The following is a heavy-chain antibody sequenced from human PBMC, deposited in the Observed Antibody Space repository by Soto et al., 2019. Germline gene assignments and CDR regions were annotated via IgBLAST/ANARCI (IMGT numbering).Heavy chain of an antibody. J-gene: IGHJ4*02. D-gene: IGHD3-10*01. CDR3: ARVPTDYYGSGSRDY. Sequence: RASVKVSCKASGYTFTGYYMHWVRQAPGQGLEWMGWINPNSGGTNYAQKFQGRVTMTRDTSISTAYMELSRLRSDDTAVYYCARVPTDYYGSGSRDYWGQGTLVTVSS. V-gene: IGHV1-2*02. CDR2: INPNSGGT. CDR1: GYTFTGYY.